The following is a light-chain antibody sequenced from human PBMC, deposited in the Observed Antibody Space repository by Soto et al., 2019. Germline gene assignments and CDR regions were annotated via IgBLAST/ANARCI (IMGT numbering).Light chain of an antibody. CDR3: QQYKNWPL. Sequence: EIVMTQSPATLSVSPGERATLSCRASQSVGSNLAWYQQKPGQAPRLLIYGAFTRASGIPARFSGSGSGTEFTLTISSLQSEDFAVYFCQQYKNWPLFGQGTKVDIK. CDR1: QSVGSN. J-gene: IGKJ1*01. CDR2: GAF. V-gene: IGKV3-15*01.